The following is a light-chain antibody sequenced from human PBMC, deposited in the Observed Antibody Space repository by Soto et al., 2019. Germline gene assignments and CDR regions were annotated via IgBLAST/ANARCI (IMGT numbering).Light chain of an antibody. J-gene: IGLJ2*01. CDR1: SSDVGGYNY. V-gene: IGLV2-11*01. CDR3: CSYAGSSTGV. Sequence: QSVLTQPRSVSGSPGQSVTISCTGTSSDVGGYNYVSWYQQHPGKAPKLMIYDVSKRPSGVPDRFSGSKSGNTASLTISGLQAEDEADYYCCSYAGSSTGVFGGGTQLTVL. CDR2: DVS.